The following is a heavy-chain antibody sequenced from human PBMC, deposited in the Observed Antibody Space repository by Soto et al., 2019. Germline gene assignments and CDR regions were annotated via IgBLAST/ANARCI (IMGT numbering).Heavy chain of an antibody. D-gene: IGHD6-13*01. V-gene: IGHV6-1*01. Sequence: QVQLQQSGPGLVKPSQTLSLTCAISGDSVSSNSAAWNWIRQSPSRGLEWLGRTYYRSKWYNDYAVSVKSRITINPDTSKNQFSLQLNSVTPEDTAVYYCASGRWPIPGYSSSRGGGWFDPWGQGTLVTVSS. CDR2: TYYRSKWYN. CDR3: ASGRWPIPGYSSSRGGGWFDP. J-gene: IGHJ5*02. CDR1: GDSVSSNSAA.